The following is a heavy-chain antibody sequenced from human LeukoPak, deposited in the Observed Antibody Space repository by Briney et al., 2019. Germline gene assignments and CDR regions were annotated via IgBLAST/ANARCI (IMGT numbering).Heavy chain of an antibody. Sequence: SETLSLTCTISGYSISSGYYWGWIRQPPGKGLEWIGSIYHSGSTYYNPSLKSRVTISLDTSENQFSLKLSSVTAADTAVYYCARADSVPAGDYHYWYMDVWGKGTTVTVSS. J-gene: IGHJ6*03. CDR3: ARADSVPAGDYHYWYMDV. CDR1: GYSISSGYY. V-gene: IGHV4-38-2*02. CDR2: IYHSGST. D-gene: IGHD2-2*01.